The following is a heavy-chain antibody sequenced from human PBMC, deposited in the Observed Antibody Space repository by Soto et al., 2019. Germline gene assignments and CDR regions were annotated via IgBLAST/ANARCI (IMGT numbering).Heavy chain of an antibody. CDR1: GYNFTSYR. D-gene: IGHD5-18*01. J-gene: IGHJ4*02. V-gene: IGHV5-10-1*01. Sequence: GESLKISFKGSGYNFTSYRISWVRQMPVKGLEWTGRIDPSDSDSNYSPSFQGHAAISADKSISTDYLQWSSLKASDTAMYYCARRRGYIYGHCAFVYGCQGTLVALCS. CDR3: ARRRGYIYGHCAFVY. CDR2: IDPSDSDS.